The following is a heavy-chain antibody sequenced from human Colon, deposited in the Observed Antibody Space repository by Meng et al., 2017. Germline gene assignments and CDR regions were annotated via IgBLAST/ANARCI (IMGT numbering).Heavy chain of an antibody. CDR1: GGSVSSGSYY. CDR3: ARGMTNGITFGGVIVN. D-gene: IGHD3-16*02. Sequence: QVQPPESGPGLGRPSETLSLTCTVSGGSVSSGSYYWSWIRQPPGKGLEWIGYIYYSGSTNYNPSLKSRVTISVDTSKNQFSLKLSSVTAADTAVYYCARGMTNGITFGGVIVNWGQGTLVTVFS. J-gene: IGHJ4*02. V-gene: IGHV4-61*01. CDR2: IYYSGST.